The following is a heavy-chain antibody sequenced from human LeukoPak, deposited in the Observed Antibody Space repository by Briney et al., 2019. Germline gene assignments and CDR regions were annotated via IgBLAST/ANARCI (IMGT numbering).Heavy chain of an antibody. CDR2: IIGGGGT. J-gene: IGHJ4*02. V-gene: IGHV3-23*01. CDR1: GFTFSSYV. CDR3: AKRVMVRGVIGLDY. Sequence: GGSPRLSCAASGFTFSSYVMSWVRQAPGEGLEWVSSIIGGGGTYYADSVKGRFTISRDNSKNTLYLQMNSLRAEDTAVYYCAKRVMVRGVIGLDYWGQGTLVTVSS. D-gene: IGHD3-10*01.